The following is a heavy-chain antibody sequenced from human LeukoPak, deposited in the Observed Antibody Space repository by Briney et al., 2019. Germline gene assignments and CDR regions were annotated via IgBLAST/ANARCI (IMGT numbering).Heavy chain of an antibody. CDR3: ARGDIVVVVAARGNYYYYYMDV. CDR2: INHSGST. Sequence: SETLSLTCAVYGGSFSGYYWSWIREPPGKGLEWSGEINHSGSTNCNPYIKSRVTISVDTSKNQFSLKLSSVTATDTAVYYCARGDIVVVVAARGNYYYYYMDVWGKGTTVTVSS. CDR1: GGSFSGYY. J-gene: IGHJ6*03. D-gene: IGHD2-15*01. V-gene: IGHV4-34*01.